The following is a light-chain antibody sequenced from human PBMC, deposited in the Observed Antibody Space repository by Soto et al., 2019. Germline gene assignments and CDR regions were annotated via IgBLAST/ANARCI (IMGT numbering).Light chain of an antibody. J-gene: IGKJ1*01. CDR2: DAS. CDR1: QSVSGW. CDR3: QQYETFSGT. V-gene: IGKV1-5*01. Sequence: DNERTQTPCTRSASVGWAVTVAGRASQSVSGWLAWYQQKPGEDPKIMIYDASALPRGVQSRFSGSGSGTKFTLTIASLQPDDFATYYCQQYETFSGTFGTGTTVDIK.